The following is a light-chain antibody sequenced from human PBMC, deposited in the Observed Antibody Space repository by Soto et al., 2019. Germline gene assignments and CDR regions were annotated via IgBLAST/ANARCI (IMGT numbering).Light chain of an antibody. J-gene: IGLJ3*02. CDR2: GNN. CDR3: QSYYSSLSGWV. CDR1: SSNIGAAYD. V-gene: IGLV1-40*01. Sequence: QSVLTQPPSVSGAPGQKVTISCTRSSSNIGAAYDVHWYQHLPGTAPKLLIYGNNNRPSGVPDRFSGSKSGTSASLAITGLQAEDEADYYCQSYYSSLSGWVFGGGTTLTVL.